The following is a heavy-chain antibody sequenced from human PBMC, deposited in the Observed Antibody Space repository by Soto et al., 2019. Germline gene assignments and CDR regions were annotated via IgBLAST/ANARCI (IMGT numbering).Heavy chain of an antibody. CDR1: GGSFSGDY. CDR2: INHSGST. D-gene: IGHD2-2*01. J-gene: IGHJ5*02. V-gene: IGHV4-34*01. CDR3: ARDIVYCSSTSCYDWFDP. Sequence: SETLPPPCAVYGGSFSGDYWSWIRQPPGKGLEWIGEINHSGSTNYNPSLKSRVTISVDTSKNQFSLKLSSVTAADTAVYYCARDIVYCSSTSCYDWFDPWGQGTLVTVSS.